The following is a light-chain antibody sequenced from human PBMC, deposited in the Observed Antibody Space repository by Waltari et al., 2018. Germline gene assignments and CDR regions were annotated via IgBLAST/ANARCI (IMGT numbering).Light chain of an antibody. CDR1: VRTTP. CDR2: DAS. V-gene: IGKV3-20*01. J-gene: IGKJ1*01. Sequence: VRTTPLAWYQQKPGHAPPLLIYDASRRATGIPDRFIGSGSGTDFSLTISRLEPEDFAVYYCQHYVTLPATFGQGTRVELK. CDR3: QHYVTLPAT.